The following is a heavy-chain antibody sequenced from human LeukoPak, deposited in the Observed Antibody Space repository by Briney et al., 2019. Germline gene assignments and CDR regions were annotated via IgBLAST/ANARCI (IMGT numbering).Heavy chain of an antibody. D-gene: IGHD5-18*01. Sequence: PGGSLRLSCVASGFTFKSYGMTWVRQVPGEGLEWLSSITGAGTSTKYADSVNGRFTISRDNSKNTLSLQMTGLRAEDTAVYYCARKVAVAMDLDYWGQGTLVTVSS. CDR1: GFTFKSYG. CDR3: ARKVAVAMDLDY. J-gene: IGHJ4*02. CDR2: ITGAGTST. V-gene: IGHV3-23*01.